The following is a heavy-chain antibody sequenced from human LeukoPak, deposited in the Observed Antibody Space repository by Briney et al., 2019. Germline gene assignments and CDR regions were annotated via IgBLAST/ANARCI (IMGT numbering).Heavy chain of an antibody. CDR1: GFTFSSYA. Sequence: PGGSLRLSCAASGFTFSSYAMHWVRQAPGKGLEYVSAISSNGGSTYYANSVKGRFTISRDNSKNTLYLQMGSLRAEDMAVYYCARGDTAMVPQFDYWGQGTLVTVSS. D-gene: IGHD5-18*01. CDR3: ARGDTAMVPQFDY. CDR2: ISSNGGST. J-gene: IGHJ4*02. V-gene: IGHV3-64*01.